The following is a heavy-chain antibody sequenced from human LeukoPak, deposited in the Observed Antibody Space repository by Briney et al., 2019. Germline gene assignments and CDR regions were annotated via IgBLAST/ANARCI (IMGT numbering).Heavy chain of an antibody. CDR1: GLTFSSYW. D-gene: IGHD3-22*01. V-gene: IGHV3-23*01. CDR2: ISGSGGST. Sequence: GGSLRLSCAASGLTFSSYWMSWVRQAPGKGLEWVSAISGSGGSTYYADSVKGRFTISRDNSKNTLYLQMNSLRAEDTAVYYCAKVAPYYYDSSGYYFDYWGQGTLVTVSS. CDR3: AKVAPYYYDSSGYYFDY. J-gene: IGHJ4*02.